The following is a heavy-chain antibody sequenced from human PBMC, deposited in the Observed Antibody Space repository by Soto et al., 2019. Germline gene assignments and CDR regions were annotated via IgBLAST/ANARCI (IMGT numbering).Heavy chain of an antibody. D-gene: IGHD1-7*01. V-gene: IGHV3-23*01. J-gene: IGHJ4*02. CDR1: GFTFSSYA. Sequence: GGSLRLSCAASGFTFSSYAMSWVRQAPGKGLEWVSAISGSGGSTYYADSVKGRFAISRGNSKNTLYLQMNSLRAEDTAVYYCAKDLNNWNYGNFDYWGQGTLVTVSS. CDR3: AKDLNNWNYGNFDY. CDR2: ISGSGGST.